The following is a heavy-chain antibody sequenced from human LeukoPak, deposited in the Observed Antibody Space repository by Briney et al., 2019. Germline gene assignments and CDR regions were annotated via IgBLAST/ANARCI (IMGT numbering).Heavy chain of an antibody. CDR2: IRSSSSTI. Sequence: ESGGSLRLSCEASGFTFSNYSMNWVRQAPGKGLEWVSYIRSSSSTIYYADSVKGRFTISRDNAKNTLFLQMSSLRVEDTAVYYCVREAVGIGDWYIDLWGRGTLVTVSA. CDR3: VREAVGIGDWYIDL. J-gene: IGHJ2*01. CDR1: GFTFSNYS. D-gene: IGHD2-2*03. V-gene: IGHV3-48*04.